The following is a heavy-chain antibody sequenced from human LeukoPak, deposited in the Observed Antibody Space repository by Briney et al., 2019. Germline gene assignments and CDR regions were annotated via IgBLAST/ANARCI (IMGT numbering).Heavy chain of an antibody. Sequence: PSETLSLTCTVSGGSINSYYWSWIRQPPGRGLEWIGSIHYSGSTSYNPSLKSRVTISVDTSKNQFSLKLSSVTAADTAVYYCARAAAGPEDWFDPWGQGTLVTVSS. D-gene: IGHD6-13*01. CDR1: GGSINSYY. J-gene: IGHJ5*02. CDR3: ARAAAGPEDWFDP. V-gene: IGHV4-59*01. CDR2: IHYSGST.